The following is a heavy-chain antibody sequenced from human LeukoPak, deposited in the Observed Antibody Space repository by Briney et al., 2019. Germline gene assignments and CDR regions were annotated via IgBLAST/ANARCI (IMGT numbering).Heavy chain of an antibody. Sequence: SETLSLTCTVSGGSISSYYWSWIRQPPGKGLEWIGYIYTSGSTNSNPSLKSRVTISVDTSKNQFSLKLSSVTAADTAVYYCARLPEDWFDPWGQGTLVTVSS. CDR1: GGSISSYY. J-gene: IGHJ5*02. V-gene: IGHV4-4*09. CDR2: IYTSGST. D-gene: IGHD1-14*01. CDR3: ARLPEDWFDP.